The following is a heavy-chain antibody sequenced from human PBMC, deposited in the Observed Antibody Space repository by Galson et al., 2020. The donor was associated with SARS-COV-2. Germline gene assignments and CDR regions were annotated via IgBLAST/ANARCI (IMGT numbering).Heavy chain of an antibody. J-gene: IGHJ6*02. V-gene: IGHV4-59*08. Sequence: ETSETLSLTCTVSGGSISRYYWSWIRQPPGKGLEWIGCIYYSGSTNYNPSLKSRVTISVDTSKNQFSLKLSSVTAADTAVYYCARHMHITAAGISKTYFYYGMDVWGQGTTVTVS. CDR3: ARHMHITAAGISKTYFYYGMDV. CDR2: IYYSGST. D-gene: IGHD6-13*01. CDR1: GGSISRYY.